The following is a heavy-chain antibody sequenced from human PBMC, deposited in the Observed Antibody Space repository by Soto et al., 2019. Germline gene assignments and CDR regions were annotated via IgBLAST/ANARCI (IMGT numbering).Heavy chain of an antibody. CDR2: IYHSGST. J-gene: IGHJ4*02. V-gene: IGHV4-38-2*02. CDR3: ARDGQQWLVRLFDY. Sequence: PSETLSLTCAVSGYSISSGYCWGWIRQPPGKGLEWIGSIYHSGSTYYNPSLKSRVTISVDTSKNQFSLKLSSVTAADTAVYYCARDGQQWLVRLFDYWGQGTLVTVSS. CDR1: GYSISSGYC. D-gene: IGHD6-19*01.